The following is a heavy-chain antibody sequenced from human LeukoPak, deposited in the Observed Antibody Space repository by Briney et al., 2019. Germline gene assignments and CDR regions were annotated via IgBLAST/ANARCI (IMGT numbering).Heavy chain of an antibody. CDR3: ARHSGEVPTTYYYDSSGYSAPLSAFDI. CDR2: IYYSGST. V-gene: IGHV4-39*07. J-gene: IGHJ3*02. Sequence: SETLSLTCTVSGGSISSSSYYWGWIRQPPGKGLEWIGSIYYSGSTYYNPSLKSRVTISVDTSKNQFSLKLSSVTAADTAVYYCARHSGEVPTTYYYDSSGYSAPLSAFDIWGQGTMVTVSS. CDR1: GGSISSSSYY. D-gene: IGHD3-22*01.